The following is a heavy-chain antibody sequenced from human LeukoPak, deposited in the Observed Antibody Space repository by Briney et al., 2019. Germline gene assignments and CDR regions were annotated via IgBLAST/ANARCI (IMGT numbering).Heavy chain of an antibody. Sequence: SQTLSLTCTVSGGSISSGDYYWSWLRQPPGKGLEWIGYIYYSGSTYYNPSLKSRVTISVDTSKNQFSLKLSSVAAADTAVYYCARDLKTGPLPNLFDPWGQGTLVTVSS. D-gene: IGHD3-9*01. CDR1: GGSISSGDYY. CDR3: ARDLKTGPLPNLFDP. CDR2: IYYSGST. V-gene: IGHV4-30-4*08. J-gene: IGHJ5*02.